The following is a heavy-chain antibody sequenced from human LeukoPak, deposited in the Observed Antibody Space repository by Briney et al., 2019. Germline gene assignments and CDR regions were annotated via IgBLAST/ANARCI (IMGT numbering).Heavy chain of an antibody. Sequence: PSETLSLTCTVSGGSISSSSYYWGWIRQPPGKGLEWIGSIYYSGSTYYNPSLKSRVTISVDTSKNQFSLKLSSVTAADTAVYYCARLEYYYGSGSYFGYWGQGTLVTVSS. V-gene: IGHV4-39*01. J-gene: IGHJ4*02. CDR3: ARLEYYYGSGSYFGY. CDR2: IYYSGST. D-gene: IGHD3-10*01. CDR1: GGSISSSSYY.